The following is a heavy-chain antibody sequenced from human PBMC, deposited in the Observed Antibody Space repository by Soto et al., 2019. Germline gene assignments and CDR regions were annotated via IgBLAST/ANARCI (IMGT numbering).Heavy chain of an antibody. CDR3: ARRWGEGRVDY. CDR1: GGSISSYY. Sequence: SETLSLTCTVSGGSISSYYWSWIRQPPGKGLEWIGYIYHSGNTNYNPSLKSRVTMAVDKSRNQFSLKLSSVTAADTAVYYCARRWGEGRVDYWGQGTLVTVSS. V-gene: IGHV4-59*12. J-gene: IGHJ4*02. CDR2: IYHSGNT. D-gene: IGHD3-10*01.